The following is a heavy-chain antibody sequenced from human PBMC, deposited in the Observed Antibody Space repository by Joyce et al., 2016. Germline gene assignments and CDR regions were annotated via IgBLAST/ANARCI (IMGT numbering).Heavy chain of an antibody. D-gene: IGHD4-11*01. CDR3: ARTSYSNCVNSFDP. V-gene: IGHV5-51*01. J-gene: IGHJ5*02. Sequence: EVQLVQSGAEVKKPGESLKISCKGSGYSCTSYWIGWVRQRPGKGREGMGGIYAGGSDTRYSASFQGQVTIAADKSISTAYLQWRSLKASNTAMYYCARTSYSNCVNSFDPWGQGTLVTVSS. CDR1: GYSCTSYW. CDR2: IYAGGSDT.